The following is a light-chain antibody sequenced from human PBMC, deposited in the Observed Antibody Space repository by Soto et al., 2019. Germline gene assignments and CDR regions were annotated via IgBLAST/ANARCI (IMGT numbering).Light chain of an antibody. CDR1: QSISSY. CDR3: QQTYSTPRT. V-gene: IGKV1-39*01. Sequence: DIQMTQSPSSLSASVGDRVTLTCRASQSISSYLNWYQQEPGKAPKLLIYAASTLQRGVPSKYTGSGSGTDFTLTISSLQPEDFATYYWQQTYSTPRTFGQGTKVEIK. CDR2: AAS. J-gene: IGKJ1*01.